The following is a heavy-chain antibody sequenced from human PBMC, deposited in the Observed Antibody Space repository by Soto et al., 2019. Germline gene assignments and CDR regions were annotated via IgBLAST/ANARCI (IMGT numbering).Heavy chain of an antibody. V-gene: IGHV3-30*03. CDR3: AREISTATIKVDFDC. Sequence: GGSLRLSCGASGSTFRSHAMHWVRQTPDKGLEWVAKISYDGTQTHYPDSVRGRFTISRDNSKNTLDLQMNFLRDEDTAVYYCAREISTATIKVDFDCWGQGTLVTVSS. CDR1: GSTFRSHA. D-gene: IGHD4-17*01. J-gene: IGHJ4*02. CDR2: ISYDGTQT.